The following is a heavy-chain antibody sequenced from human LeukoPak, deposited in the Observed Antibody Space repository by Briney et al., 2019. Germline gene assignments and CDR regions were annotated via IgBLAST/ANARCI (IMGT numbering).Heavy chain of an antibody. CDR1: GYTFTVCY. CDR3: ARHMTTANNWFDP. D-gene: IGHD1-1*01. V-gene: IGHV1-2*02. Sequence: ASVKVSCKASGYTFTVCYMHWVRQAPGQGLEWMGWINPKSGGTNYEQKFQGRVIMTRDTSISTAYMELSRLRSDDTAVYYCARHMTTANNWFDPWGQGTLVTVSS. J-gene: IGHJ5*02. CDR2: INPKSGGT.